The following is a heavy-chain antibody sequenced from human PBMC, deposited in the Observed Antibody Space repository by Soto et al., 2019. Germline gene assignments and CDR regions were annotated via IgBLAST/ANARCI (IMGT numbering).Heavy chain of an antibody. CDR1: GYTFTSYG. D-gene: IGHD3-9*01. J-gene: IGHJ4*02. CDR2: ISAYNGNT. CDR3: ARGKLVRVLTGYFGY. V-gene: IGHV1-18*04. Sequence: ASVKVSCKASGYTFTSYGISWVRQAPGQGLEWMGWISAYNGNTNYAQKLQGRVTMTTDTSTSTAYMELRSLRSDDTAVCYCARGKLVRVLTGYFGYWGQGTLVTVSS.